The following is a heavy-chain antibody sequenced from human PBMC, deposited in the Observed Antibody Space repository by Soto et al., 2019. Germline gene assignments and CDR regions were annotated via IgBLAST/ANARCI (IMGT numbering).Heavy chain of an antibody. V-gene: IGHV3-23*01. J-gene: IGHJ5*02. Sequence: GGSLRLSCAASGFTFSSYAMSWVRQAPGKGLEWVSAISGSGGSTYYADSVKGRFTISRNNSKNTLYLQMNSLRAEDTAVYYCAKTEYYYGSAPNWFAPWGQGPLVTVSS. CDR1: GFTFSSYA. CDR3: AKTEYYYGSAPNWFAP. CDR2: ISGSGGST. D-gene: IGHD3-10*01.